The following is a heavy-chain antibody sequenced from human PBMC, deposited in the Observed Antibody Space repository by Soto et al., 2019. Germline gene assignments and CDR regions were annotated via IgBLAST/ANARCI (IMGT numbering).Heavy chain of an antibody. V-gene: IGHV5-51*01. D-gene: IGHD6-13*01. J-gene: IGHJ6*02. CDR3: ARGRIAAAGLDYYYYYGMDV. CDR1: GYSFTGYW. Sequence: GESLKISCKGSGYSFTGYWIGWVRQMPGKGLEWMGIIYPGDSDTRYSPSFQGQVTISADKSISTAYLQWSSLKASDTAMYYCARGRIAAAGLDYYYYYGMDVWGQGTTVTVSS. CDR2: IYPGDSDT.